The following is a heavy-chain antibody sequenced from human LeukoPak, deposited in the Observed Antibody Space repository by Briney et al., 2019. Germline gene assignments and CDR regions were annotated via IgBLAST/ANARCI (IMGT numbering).Heavy chain of an antibody. Sequence: GGSLRLSCAASGFSFSTYYVNWVRQAPGKGLEWVSCISSSSTYIYYADSVRGRFAISRDNAKNSLYLQMNSLRADDTAVYYCVRENHGSFDYWGEGSLVTVSS. D-gene: IGHD1-14*01. J-gene: IGHJ4*02. CDR3: VRENHGSFDY. V-gene: IGHV3-21*01. CDR2: ISSSSTYI. CDR1: GFSFSTYY.